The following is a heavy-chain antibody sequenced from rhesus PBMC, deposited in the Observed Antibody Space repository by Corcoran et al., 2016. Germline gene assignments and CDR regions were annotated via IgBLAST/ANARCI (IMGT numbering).Heavy chain of an antibody. Sequence: EVQLVQSGAEVKRPGESLKISCKTSGYSFTSYWISWVRQMPGKGLEWMGAIDPSDSDTIYNPSCPGQVTISADKSISTAYLQWSRLKASDTDTYYCAKHLQGGIAAAGSYGLDSWGQGVVVTVSS. V-gene: IGHV5-20*01. CDR2: IDPSDSDT. CDR1: GYSFTSYW. D-gene: IGHD6-31*01. J-gene: IGHJ6*01. CDR3: AKHLQGGIAAAGSYGLDS.